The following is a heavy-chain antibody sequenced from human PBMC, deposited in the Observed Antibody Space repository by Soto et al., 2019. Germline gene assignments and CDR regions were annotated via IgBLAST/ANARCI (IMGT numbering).Heavy chain of an antibody. CDR3: VVEDLGMEV. D-gene: IGHD2-15*01. Sequence: GGSLRLSCAASGFTVSTNYRTWVRQTPGKGLEWVSIIYSNGNTYYADSVRGRFTISRDNSKNTLYLQMNSLRVDDTAVYYCVVEDLGMEVWGQGTTVTVSS. J-gene: IGHJ6*02. CDR1: GFTVSTNY. V-gene: IGHV3-53*01. CDR2: IYSNGNT.